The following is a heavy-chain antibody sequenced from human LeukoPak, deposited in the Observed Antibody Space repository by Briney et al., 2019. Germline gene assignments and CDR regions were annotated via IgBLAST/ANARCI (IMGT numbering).Heavy chain of an antibody. D-gene: IGHD3-16*01. CDR3: ANGGTRYYFDY. V-gene: IGHV3-23*01. J-gene: IGHJ4*02. CDR1: GFTFSSYA. CDR2: ISGSGGST. Sequence: GGSLLLSCAASGFTFSSYAMSWVRPAPGKGLEWVSAISGSGGSTYYADSVKGRFTISRDNSKNTLYLQMNSLRAEDTAVYYCANGGTRYYFDYWGQGTLVTVSS.